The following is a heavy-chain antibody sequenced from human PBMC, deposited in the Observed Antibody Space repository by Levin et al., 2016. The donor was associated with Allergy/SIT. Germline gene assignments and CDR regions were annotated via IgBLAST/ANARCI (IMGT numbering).Heavy chain of an antibody. CDR3: ARFTYKHNFDY. CDR1: GGSISSSSYY. D-gene: IGHD5-24*01. J-gene: IGHJ4*02. CDR2: FFYGGST. V-gene: IGHV4-39*07. Sequence: SETLSLTCTVSGGSISSSSYYWGWIRQPPGKGLEYIGNFFYGGSTYYNPSLKSRVTISRDTSKNQFSLNLNSLTAADTAMYYCARFTYKHNFDYWGQGTLVTVSS.